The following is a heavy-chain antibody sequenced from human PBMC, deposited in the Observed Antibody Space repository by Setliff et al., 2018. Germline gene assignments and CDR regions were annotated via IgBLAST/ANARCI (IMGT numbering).Heavy chain of an antibody. CDR3: ARAGRYYYDSSGYYYDRDYYYYMDV. CDR1: GSSFTGHN. CDR2: INPDSGDT. Sequence: GASVKVSCKVSGSSFTGHNLHWVRQAPGQGLEWMGWINPDSGDTKYAQKVQGRVTMTTDTSTSTAYMELRSLRSDDTAVYYCARAGRYYYDSSGYYYDRDYYYYMDVWGKGTTVTVS. D-gene: IGHD3-22*01. V-gene: IGHV1-18*04. J-gene: IGHJ6*03.